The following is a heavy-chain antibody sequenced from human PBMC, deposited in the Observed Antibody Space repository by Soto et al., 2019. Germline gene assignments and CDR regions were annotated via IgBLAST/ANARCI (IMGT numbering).Heavy chain of an antibody. CDR2: IYPGDSDT. J-gene: IGHJ6*02. CDR1: GYSFTSYW. V-gene: IGHV5-51*01. D-gene: IGHD2-2*02. CDR3: ARVGYCSSTSCYTTASYYYYYGMDV. Sequence: PGESLKISSKGSGYSFTSYWIGWVRQMPGKGLEWMGIIYPGDSDTRYSPSFQGQVTISADKSISTAYLQWSSLKASDTAMYYCARVGYCSSTSCYTTASYYYYYGMDVWGQGTTVTVSS.